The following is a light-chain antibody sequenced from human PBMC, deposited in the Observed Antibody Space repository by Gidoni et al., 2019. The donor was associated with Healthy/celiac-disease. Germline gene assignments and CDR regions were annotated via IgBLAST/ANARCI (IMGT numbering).Light chain of an antibody. CDR2: ELS. Sequence: QSALTQPASVSGSPGQSIPISCTGTSSDLGGYNYVSWYQPPPGTAPKLRIYELSKRPSGVSNRFSVSRSGNTASLTISWLQAEDEADYYCSSYTSSSTLVFGTGTKVTX. CDR1: SSDLGGYNY. CDR3: SSYTSSSTLV. J-gene: IGLJ1*01. V-gene: IGLV2-14*01.